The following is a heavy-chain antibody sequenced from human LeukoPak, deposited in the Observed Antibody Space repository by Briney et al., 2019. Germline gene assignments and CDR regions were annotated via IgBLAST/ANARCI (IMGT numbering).Heavy chain of an antibody. CDR3: ARDLGDYVGYDAFDI. D-gene: IGHD4-17*01. J-gene: IGHJ3*02. V-gene: IGHV3-48*03. CDR2: ISSSGSPI. Sequence: GWSLRLSCAASGFIFSSYEMNWVRQAPGKGLEWVSYISSSGSPIYYADSVKGRFTISRDNAKNSLYLQMNSLRAEDTAVYYCARDLGDYVGYDAFDIWGQGTMVTVSS. CDR1: GFIFSSYE.